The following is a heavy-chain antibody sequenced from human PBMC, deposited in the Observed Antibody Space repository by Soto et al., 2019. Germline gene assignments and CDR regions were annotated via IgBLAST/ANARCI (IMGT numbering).Heavy chain of an antibody. CDR1: GYTFTSYD. CDR2: MNPNSGNT. Sequence: QVQLVQSGAEVKKPGASVKVSCKASGYTFTSYDINWVRQATGQGLEWMGWMNPNSGNTGYAQKFQGRVTMTRNTSISTAYMELSSLRSEDTYVYYCARVGYYYDSSGYYLSFDYWGQGTLVTVSS. J-gene: IGHJ4*02. D-gene: IGHD3-22*01. V-gene: IGHV1-8*01. CDR3: ARVGYYYDSSGYYLSFDY.